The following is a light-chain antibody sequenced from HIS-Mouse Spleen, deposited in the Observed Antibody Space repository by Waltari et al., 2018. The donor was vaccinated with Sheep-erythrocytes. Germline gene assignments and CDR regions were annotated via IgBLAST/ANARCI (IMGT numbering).Light chain of an antibody. J-gene: IGLJ1*01. Sequence: QSALTQPRSVSGSPGQSVTISCTGTSSDVGGYNFVSWYQQHPGNAPKLMLYDVSTGPAASRERFSGSKSGNTASLTICGLQSEDESDYYCCSYAGSYNHVFASGTKVTVL. CDR3: CSYAGSYNHV. CDR1: SSDVGGYNF. V-gene: IGLV2-11*01. CDR2: DVS.